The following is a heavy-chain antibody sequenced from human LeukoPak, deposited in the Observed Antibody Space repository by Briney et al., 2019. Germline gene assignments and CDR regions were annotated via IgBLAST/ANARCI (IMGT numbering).Heavy chain of an antibody. CDR2: IGGSGGAK. V-gene: IGHV3-23*01. CDR1: GFSFSSYV. CDR3: AKGVGINNYYYYGVDV. Sequence: QPGGSLLLSCAASGFSFSSYVLSWGRQAPGRGLKGVSAIGGSGGAKYYADSGKGRFTISRDNSKDTLYLQMNSLRADDTAVYYCAKGVGINNYYYYGVDVWGKGTTVTVSS. J-gene: IGHJ6*04. D-gene: IGHD2-15*01.